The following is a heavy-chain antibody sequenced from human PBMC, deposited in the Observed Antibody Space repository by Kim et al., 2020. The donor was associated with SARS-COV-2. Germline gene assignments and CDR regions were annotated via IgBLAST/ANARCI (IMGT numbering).Heavy chain of an antibody. Sequence: GGSLRLSCAASGFTFSSYGMHWVRQAPGKGLEWVAVIWYDGSNKYYADSVKGRFTISRDNSKNTLYLQMNSLRAEDTAVYYCARDRSSVGFMVRGVPTPPDYWGQGTLVTVSS. CDR3: ARDRSSVGFMVRGVPTPPDY. V-gene: IGHV3-33*01. CDR1: GFTFSSYG. D-gene: IGHD3-10*01. CDR2: IWYDGSNK. J-gene: IGHJ4*02.